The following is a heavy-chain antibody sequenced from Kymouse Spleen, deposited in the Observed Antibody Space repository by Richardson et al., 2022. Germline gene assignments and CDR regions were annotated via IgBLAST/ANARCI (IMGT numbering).Heavy chain of an antibody. CDR1: GGSISSSSYY. J-gene: IGHJ4*02. Sequence: QLQLQESGPGLVKPSETLSLTCTVSGGSISSSSYYWGWIRQPPGKGLEWIGSIYYSGSTYYNPSLKSRVTISVDTSKNQFSLKLSSVTAADTAVYYCARHRGLVTIFDYWGQGTLVTVSS. V-gene: IGHV4-39*01. CDR2: IYYSGST. CDR3: ARHRGLVTIFDY. D-gene: IGHD5-18,IGHD3-9*01,IGHD5-18*01.